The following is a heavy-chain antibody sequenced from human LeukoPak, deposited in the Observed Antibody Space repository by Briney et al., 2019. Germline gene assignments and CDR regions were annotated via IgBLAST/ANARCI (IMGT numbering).Heavy chain of an antibody. V-gene: IGHV4-39*01. CDR3: VRHIIPYSSGSVPSAFDI. CDR1: GVSTNNFNSY. CDR2: MYYSGST. Sequence: SETLSLTCSVSGVSTNNFNSYWGWIRQPPGKGLEWIGSMYYSGSTYYKPSLKSRVTISVDTSQNQFSLKLTSVTAADTAMYYCVRHIIPYSSGSVPSAFDIWGQGTIVTVSS. D-gene: IGHD3-10*01. J-gene: IGHJ3*02.